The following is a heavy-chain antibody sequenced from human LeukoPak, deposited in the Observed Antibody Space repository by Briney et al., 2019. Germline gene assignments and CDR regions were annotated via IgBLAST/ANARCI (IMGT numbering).Heavy chain of an antibody. Sequence: ASVKVSCKASGYSFPAKYMHWVRQAPGQGLEWMGWINPNSGDTTFAQKFQDRGTMTRDTSISTAYMELTGLTSNDTGVYYCARTREYSSTWFFPPFDPWGQGTLVTVSS. D-gene: IGHD6-13*01. CDR3: ARTREYSSTWFFPPFDP. CDR2: INPNSGDT. V-gene: IGHV1-2*02. J-gene: IGHJ5*02. CDR1: GYSFPAKY.